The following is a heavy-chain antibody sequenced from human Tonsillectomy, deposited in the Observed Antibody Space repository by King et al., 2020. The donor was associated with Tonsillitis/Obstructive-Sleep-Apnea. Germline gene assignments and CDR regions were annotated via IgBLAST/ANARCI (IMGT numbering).Heavy chain of an antibody. Sequence: VQLVESGGGLVQPGRSLRLSCAASGFTFDDYAMHWVRQAPGKGLEWVAGIIWNSANIDYADSVKGRFTISRDNAKNSLYLQMNSLRAEDTALYYCAKDGERGAYYNCYFMGVWGKGTTVTVSS. V-gene: IGHV3-9*01. CDR2: IIWNSANI. CDR3: AKDGERGAYYNCYFMGV. CDR1: GFTFDDYA. J-gene: IGHJ6*03. D-gene: IGHD1-26*01.